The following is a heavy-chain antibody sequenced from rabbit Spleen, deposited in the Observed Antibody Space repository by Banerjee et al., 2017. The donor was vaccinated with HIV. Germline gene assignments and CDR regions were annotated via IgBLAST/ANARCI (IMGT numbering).Heavy chain of an antibody. CDR2: IYTGSGST. V-gene: IGHV1S40*01. D-gene: IGHD1-1*01. CDR1: GFDLSSYYY. Sequence: QSLEESGGDLVKPGASLTLTCTASGFDLSSYYYICWVRQAPGKGLEWIACIYTGSGSTWYASWAKGRFTISKTSSTTMTLQMTSLAAADTATYFCARWDTASSRGWPLWGQGTLVTVS. J-gene: IGHJ6*01. CDR3: ARWDTASSRGWPL.